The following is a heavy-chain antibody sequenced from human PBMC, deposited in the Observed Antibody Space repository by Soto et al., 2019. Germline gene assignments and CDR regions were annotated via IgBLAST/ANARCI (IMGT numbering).Heavy chain of an antibody. CDR1: GFTFSSYA. Sequence: QVQLVESGGGVVQPGRSLRLSCAASGFTFSSYAMHWVRQAPGKGLEWVAVISYDGSNKYYADSVKGRFTISRDNSKNTLYLQMNSLRAEDTAVYYCAGDRLRYNWNDFPYYYYGMDVWGQGTTVTVSS. D-gene: IGHD1-1*01. V-gene: IGHV3-30-3*01. CDR3: AGDRLRYNWNDFPYYYYGMDV. CDR2: ISYDGSNK. J-gene: IGHJ6*02.